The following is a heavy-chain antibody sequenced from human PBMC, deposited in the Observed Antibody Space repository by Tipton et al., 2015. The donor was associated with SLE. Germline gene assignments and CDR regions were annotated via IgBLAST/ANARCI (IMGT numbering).Heavy chain of an antibody. CDR2: INHSGST. Sequence: TLSLTCAVYGGSFSGYYWSWIRQPPGKGLEWIGEINHSGSTNYNPSLKSRVTISVDTSKNQFSLKLSSVTAADTAVYYCARDDWMTTVTTGDYWGQGTLVTVSS. J-gene: IGHJ4*02. D-gene: IGHD4-17*01. CDR3: ARDDWMTTVTTGDY. V-gene: IGHV4-34*01. CDR1: GGSFSGYY.